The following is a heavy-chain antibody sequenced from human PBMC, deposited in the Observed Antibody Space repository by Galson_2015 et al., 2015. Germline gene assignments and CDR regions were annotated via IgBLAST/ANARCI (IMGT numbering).Heavy chain of an antibody. Sequence: SVKVSCKASGYTFTSYDINWVRQATGQGLEWMGWMNPNSGNTGYAQKFQGRVTMTRNTSITTAYLELSSLRSEDTAVYYCARARLDGSLNYYYGMDVWGQGTLVTVSS. CDR2: MNPNSGNT. CDR3: ARARLDGSLNYYYGMDV. CDR1: GYTFTSYD. D-gene: IGHD3-9*01. V-gene: IGHV1-8*01. J-gene: IGHJ6*02.